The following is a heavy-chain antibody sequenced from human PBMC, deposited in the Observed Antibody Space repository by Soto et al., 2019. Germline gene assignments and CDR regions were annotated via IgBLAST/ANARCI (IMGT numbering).Heavy chain of an antibody. V-gene: IGHV2-5*02. CDR3: VHKGGGDRILDY. D-gene: IGHD3-16*01. CDR2: IYWDDYK. CDR1: GFSLSTSGVG. J-gene: IGHJ4*02. Sequence: QITLKESGPALVKPTQTLTLTCTFSGFSLSTSGVGVGWIRQPPGEALEWLALIYWDDYKHFSPSLESRLTTTKDPSKNQVVLTMTNMDPVDTAKYYCVHKGGGDRILDYWGQGTLVTVSS.